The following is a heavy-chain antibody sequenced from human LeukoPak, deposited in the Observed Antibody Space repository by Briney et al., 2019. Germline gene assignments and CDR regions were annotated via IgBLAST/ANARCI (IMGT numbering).Heavy chain of an antibody. CDR1: GFTFSSYS. CDR3: ARDLGNGGRNRYYFDY. Sequence: GGSLRLSCAASGFTFSSYSMNWVRQAPGKGLEWVSSISSSSSYIYYADSVKGRFTISRDNAKNSLYLQMNSLRAEDTAVYYCARDLGNGGRNRYYFDYWGQGTLVTFSS. V-gene: IGHV3-21*01. CDR2: ISSSSSYI. J-gene: IGHJ4*02. D-gene: IGHD3-16*01.